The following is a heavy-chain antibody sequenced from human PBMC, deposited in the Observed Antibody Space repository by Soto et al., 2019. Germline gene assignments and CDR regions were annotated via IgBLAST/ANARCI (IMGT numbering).Heavy chain of an antibody. Sequence: GGSLRLSCVASGFSFDNYGMAWVRQAPGKGLSWVSSISGSGEITYYADSVKGRFTISRDNSKNTLYLEVNNLRAEDTALYYCAKDYYYGGPHNCYDYSGQGVLVTVSS. CDR3: AKDYYYGGPHNCYDY. CDR1: GFSFDNYG. J-gene: IGHJ4*02. V-gene: IGHV3-23*01. D-gene: IGHD3-10*01. CDR2: ISGSGEIT.